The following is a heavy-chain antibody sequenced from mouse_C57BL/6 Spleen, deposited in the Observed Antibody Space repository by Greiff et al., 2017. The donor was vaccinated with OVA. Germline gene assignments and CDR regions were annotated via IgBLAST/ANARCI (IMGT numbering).Heavy chain of an antibody. CDR3: VREGLGYSNLYDMDY. Sequence: EVKLVESGGGLVQPKGSLKLSCAASGFTFNTYAMHWVRQAPGKGLEWVASIRSKSSNYATYYADSVKDRFTISRDDSQSMLYLQMNNLKTEDTAIYYCVREGLGYSNLYDMDYWGQGTSVTVSS. J-gene: IGHJ4*01. D-gene: IGHD2-5*01. V-gene: IGHV10-3*01. CDR2: IRSKSSNYAT. CDR1: GFTFNTYA.